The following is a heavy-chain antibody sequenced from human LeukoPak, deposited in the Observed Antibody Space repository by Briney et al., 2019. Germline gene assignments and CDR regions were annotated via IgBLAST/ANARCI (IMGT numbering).Heavy chain of an antibody. Sequence: GGSLRLSCAASRFRFSTFPMGWVRQAPGKGLEWVSGISAGGETTFYADSVRGRLTISRDNSKNTLYLQMNSLRADDTAVYYCAKSLLTTATGTGRAFDIWGQGTMVTVSS. CDR1: RFRFSTFP. CDR3: AKSLLTTATGTGRAFDI. CDR2: ISAGGETT. V-gene: IGHV3-23*01. D-gene: IGHD1-1*01. J-gene: IGHJ3*02.